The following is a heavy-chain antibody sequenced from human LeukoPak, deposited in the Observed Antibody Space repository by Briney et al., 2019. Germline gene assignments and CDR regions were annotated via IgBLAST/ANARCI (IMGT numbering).Heavy chain of an antibody. J-gene: IGHJ3*01. Sequence: PGGSLRLSCAASGFSFSNYAMSWVRQAPGKGLEWVSYVAGGGVKKFHADSGKGRFTISRDNSRNTMFLQMNSLRVEDTAVYYCAKCRLSYGDDAFHVWGQGTMVLVSS. V-gene: IGHV3-23*01. D-gene: IGHD4-17*01. CDR3: AKCRLSYGDDAFHV. CDR2: VAGGGVKK. CDR1: GFSFSNYA.